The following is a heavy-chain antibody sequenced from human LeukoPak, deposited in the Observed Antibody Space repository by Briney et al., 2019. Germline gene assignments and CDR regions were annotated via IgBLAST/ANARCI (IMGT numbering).Heavy chain of an antibody. CDR1: GLTFSSYW. CDR3: AREDYGDYGWFDP. V-gene: IGHV3-7*01. CDR2: IKQDGSEK. D-gene: IGHD4-17*01. J-gene: IGHJ5*02. Sequence: GGSLRLSCAASGLTFSSYWMSWVRQAPGKGLEWVANIKQDGSEKYCVDSVKGRFTISRDNAKNSLYLQMSSLRAEDTAVYYCAREDYGDYGWFDPWGQGTLVTVSS.